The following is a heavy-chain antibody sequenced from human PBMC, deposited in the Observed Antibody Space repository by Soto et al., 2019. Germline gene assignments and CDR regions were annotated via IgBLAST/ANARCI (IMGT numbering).Heavy chain of an antibody. CDR1: GFTFSNHY. CDR2: MSTGGGTI. CDR3: ARGSYDFWSGYYHDF. V-gene: IGHV3-11*01. D-gene: IGHD3-3*01. Sequence: GGSLRLSCAASGFTFSNHYMSWIRQAPGKGLEWISSMSTGGGTISYADSVKGRFTISRANTKNSLYLQMNSLRAEDTAVYYCARGSYDFWSGYYHDFWGQGTLVTVSS. J-gene: IGHJ4*02.